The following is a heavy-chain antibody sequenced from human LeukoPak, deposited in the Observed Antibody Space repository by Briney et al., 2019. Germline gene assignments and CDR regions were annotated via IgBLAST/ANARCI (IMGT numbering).Heavy chain of an antibody. D-gene: IGHD6-19*01. CDR3: AKVRGTYSSGYFFDY. V-gene: IGHV3-9*01. CDR2: LSWNSGYI. Sequence: GGSLRLSCAASGVTFDNYAMHWVRQAPGKGLGWLSGLSWNSGYIGYADSVKGRFTISRDNPKKSLDLQMNSLRAEDTAFYYCAKVRGTYSSGYFFDYWGQGTLVTVSS. J-gene: IGHJ4*02. CDR1: GVTFDNYA.